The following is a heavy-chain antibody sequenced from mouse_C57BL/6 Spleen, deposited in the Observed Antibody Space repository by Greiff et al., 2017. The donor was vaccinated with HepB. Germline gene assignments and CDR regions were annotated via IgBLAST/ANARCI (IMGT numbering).Heavy chain of an antibody. Sequence: VQLQQSGAELVKPGASVKMSCKASGYTFTSYWITWVKQRPGQGLEWIGDIYPGSGSTNYNEKFKSKATLTVDKSSSTAYMQLSSLTSEDSAVYYCARCSSLDGFAYWGQRTLVTVSA. CDR3: ARCSSLDGFAY. CDR2: IYPGSGST. J-gene: IGHJ3*01. CDR1: GYTFTSYW. V-gene: IGHV1-55*01. D-gene: IGHD1-1*01.